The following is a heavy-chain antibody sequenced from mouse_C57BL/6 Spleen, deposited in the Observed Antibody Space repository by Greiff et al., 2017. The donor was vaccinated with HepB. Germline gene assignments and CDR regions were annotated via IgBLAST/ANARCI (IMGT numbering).Heavy chain of an antibody. CDR3: AKNHGYYFDY. CDR1: GYAFTNYL. J-gene: IGHJ2*01. V-gene: IGHV1-54*01. Sequence: QVQLKQSGAELVRPGTSVKVSCKASGYAFTNYLIEWVKQRPGQGLEWIGVINPGSGGTNYNEKFKGKATLTADKSSSTAYMQLSSLTSEDSAVYCCAKNHGYYFDYWGQGTTLTVSS. D-gene: IGHD2-2*01. CDR2: INPGSGGT.